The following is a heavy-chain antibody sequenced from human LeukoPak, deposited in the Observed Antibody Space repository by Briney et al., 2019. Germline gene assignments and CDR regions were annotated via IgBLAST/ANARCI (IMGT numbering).Heavy chain of an antibody. D-gene: IGHD6-13*01. J-gene: IGHJ4*02. CDR3: ARDRHSSSWDGPAGSYYFDY. CDR2: INPSGGST. Sequence: GASVKVSCKASGYTFTSYYMHWVRQAPGQGLEWMGIINPSGGSTSYAQKFQGRVTMTRDTSTSTVYMELSSLRSEDTAVYYCARDRHSSSWDGPAGSYYFDYWGQGTLVTVSS. CDR1: GYTFTSYY. V-gene: IGHV1-46*01.